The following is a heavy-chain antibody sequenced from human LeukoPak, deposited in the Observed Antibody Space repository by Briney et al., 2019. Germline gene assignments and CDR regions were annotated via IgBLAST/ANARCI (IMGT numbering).Heavy chain of an antibody. CDR3: TTGGGAYSSG. V-gene: IGHV3-15*01. CDR2: IKSKTDGGTT. Sequence: GGSPRLSCAASGFSFTYAWMSWVLQAPGKGLEWVGRIKSKTDGGTTEYAAPVKGKFTISRDDSRNTLYLQMNSLETEDTAVYYCTTGGGAYSSGWGQGTLVTVSS. CDR1: GFSFTYAW. J-gene: IGHJ4*02. D-gene: IGHD6-19*01.